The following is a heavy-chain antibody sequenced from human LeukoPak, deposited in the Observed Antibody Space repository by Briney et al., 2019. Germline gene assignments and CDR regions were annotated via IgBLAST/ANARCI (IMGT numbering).Heavy chain of an antibody. Sequence: GESLRLSCAASGFTFSSYAMSWVRQAPGKGLEWVSAISGSGGSTYYADSVKGRFTISRDNSKNTLYLQMNSLRAEDTAVYYCEKAPPAGYDFWSGLERHYYYYYYMDVWGKGTTVTVSS. J-gene: IGHJ6*03. D-gene: IGHD3-3*01. CDR1: GFTFSSYA. V-gene: IGHV3-23*01. CDR2: ISGSGGST. CDR3: EKAPPAGYDFWSGLERHYYYYYYMDV.